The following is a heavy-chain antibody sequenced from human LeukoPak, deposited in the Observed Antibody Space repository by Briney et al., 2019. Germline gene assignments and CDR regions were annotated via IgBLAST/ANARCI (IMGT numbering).Heavy chain of an antibody. V-gene: IGHV4-31*03. CDR1: GGSISSGGYY. J-gene: IGHJ4*02. Sequence: PSETLSLTCTVSGGSISSGGYYWGWIRQHPGKGLEWIGYIYYSGSTYYNPSLKSRVTISVDTSKNQFSLKLSSVTAADTAVYYCARASLRWLQDWGQGTLVTVSS. D-gene: IGHD5-12*01. CDR3: ARASLRWLQD. CDR2: IYYSGST.